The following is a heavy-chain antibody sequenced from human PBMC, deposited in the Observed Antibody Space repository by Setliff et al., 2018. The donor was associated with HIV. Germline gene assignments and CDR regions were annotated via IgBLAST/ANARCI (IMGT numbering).Heavy chain of an antibody. Sequence: SETLSLTCAISGGSISSANWWTWVRQPPGEGLECIGETYHTGSTNYNPSLKSRVTISVDKSKNQFSLTLSSVTAADTAVYYCARGRTTLTDAFDIWGLGTTVTVS. D-gene: IGHD4-17*01. CDR3: ARGRTTLTDAFDI. CDR1: GGSISSANW. J-gene: IGHJ3*02. CDR2: TYHTGST. V-gene: IGHV4-4*02.